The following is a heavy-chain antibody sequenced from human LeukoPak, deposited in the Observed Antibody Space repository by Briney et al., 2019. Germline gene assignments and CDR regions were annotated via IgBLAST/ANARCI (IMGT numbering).Heavy chain of an antibody. V-gene: IGHV4-39*07. CDR2: IYYSGST. D-gene: IGHD4-17*01. CDR1: GGSISSSSYY. Sequence: SETLSLTCTVSGGSISSSSYYWGWIRQPPGKGLEWIGSIYYSGSTYYNPSLKSRVTISVDTSKNQFSLKLSSVTAADTAVYYCARGRLLGDASLVGLLGFHTVTLDYWGQGTLVTVSS. J-gene: IGHJ4*02. CDR3: ARGRLLGDASLVGLLGFHTVTLDY.